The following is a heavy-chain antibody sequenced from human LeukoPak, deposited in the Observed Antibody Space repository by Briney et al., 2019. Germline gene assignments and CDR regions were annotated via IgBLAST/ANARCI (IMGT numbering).Heavy chain of an antibody. CDR1: GFTFGDYA. V-gene: IGHV3-49*04. CDR3: TRANCVNGVCYHFDY. D-gene: IGHD2-8*01. Sequence: PGRSLRLSCTASGFTFGDYAMSWVRQAPGKGLGWVGFIRKKGFGGTTEYAASVKGRFTISRDDSKSIAYLQMNSLKTEDTAVYYCTRANCVNGVCYHFDYWGQGTLVTVSS. CDR2: IRKKGFGGTT. J-gene: IGHJ4*02.